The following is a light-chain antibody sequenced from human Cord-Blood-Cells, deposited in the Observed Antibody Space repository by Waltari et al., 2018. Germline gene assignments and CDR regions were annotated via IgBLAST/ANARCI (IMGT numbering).Light chain of an antibody. V-gene: IGLV3-21*03. CDR2: DDS. Sequence: SYVLTQPPSVSVAPGKTARITCGGNNIGSKSVHWYQQKPGQAPVLVVYDDSDRPSGIAERFSGSNSGNTATLTISRVEAWDYADYYCQVWDSSSDHVVFGGGTKLTVL. J-gene: IGLJ2*01. CDR1: NIGSKS. CDR3: QVWDSSSDHVV.